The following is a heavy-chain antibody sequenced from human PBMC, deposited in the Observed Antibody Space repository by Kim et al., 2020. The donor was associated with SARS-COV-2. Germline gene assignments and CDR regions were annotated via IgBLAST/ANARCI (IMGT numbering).Heavy chain of an antibody. CDR1: GFTLSSYA. D-gene: IGHD2-21*02. CDR3: AKVSGASKCGGDCYYL. J-gene: IGHJ5*02. CDR2: ISAGGGDI. Sequence: GGSLRLSCVASGFTLSSYAMSWVRQAPGKGLEWVSAISAGGGDIYYADSVKGRFTISRDNSKNMLYLQMNSLRAEDTAVYNCAKVSGASKCGGDCYYLWGQGTLVTVSS. V-gene: IGHV3-23*01.